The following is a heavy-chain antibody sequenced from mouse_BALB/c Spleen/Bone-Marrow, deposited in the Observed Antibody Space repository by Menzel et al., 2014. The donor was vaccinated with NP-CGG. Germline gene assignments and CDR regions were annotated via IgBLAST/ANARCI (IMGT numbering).Heavy chain of an antibody. D-gene: IGHD2-14*01. CDR3: ARSYYRYAMDY. CDR2: IYYSGTI. Sequence: EVKLLESGPGLVKPSQTVSLTCTVTGISITTGNYRWSWIRQFPGNKLEWIGYIYYSGTITYNPSLTSRTTIARDTSKNQFFLEMNSLTAGDTATYYCARSYYRYAMDYWGQGTSVTVSS. V-gene: IGHV3-5*02. J-gene: IGHJ4*01. CDR1: GISITTGNYR.